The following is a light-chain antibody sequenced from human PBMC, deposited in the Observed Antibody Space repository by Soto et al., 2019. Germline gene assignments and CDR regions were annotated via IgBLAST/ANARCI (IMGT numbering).Light chain of an antibody. V-gene: IGLV2-14*01. J-gene: IGLJ1*01. CDR1: SSDIGGYKA. Sequence: QSVLTQPASVSGSLGQTITISCTGTSSDIGGYKAVSWYQHHPGKAPKLIIYEVTHRPSGVSDRFSASKSGNTASLTISGLQAEDEADYYCNSFRVSHLYVFGTGTKVTVL. CDR2: EVT. CDR3: NSFRVSHLYV.